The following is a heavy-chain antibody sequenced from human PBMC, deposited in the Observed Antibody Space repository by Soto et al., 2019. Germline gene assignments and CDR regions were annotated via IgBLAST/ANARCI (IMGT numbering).Heavy chain of an antibody. D-gene: IGHD6-19*01. CDR3: AREKYPGYSSGWYTGGAKGWFDP. CDR2: ISSSGRTI. V-gene: IGHV3-11*01. Sequence: QVQLVESGGGLVKPGGSLRLSCAASGFTFSDYYMSWIRQAPGKGLEWVSYISSSGRTIYYADSVKGRFTISRDNAKNSLYLQMNSLRAEDTAVYYCAREKYPGYSSGWYTGGAKGWFDPWGQGTLVTVSS. CDR1: GFTFSDYY. J-gene: IGHJ5*02.